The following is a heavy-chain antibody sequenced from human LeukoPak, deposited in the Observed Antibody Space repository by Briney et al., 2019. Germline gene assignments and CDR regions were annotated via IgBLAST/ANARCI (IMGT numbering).Heavy chain of an antibody. Sequence: GGSLRLSCTVSGFLVTSTHMDWVRQAPGEGPEWVGIIYDDGGTDHAESVKGRFTISRDNSKNTMYLQMNSLRPEDSAVYYCARDRAGRRSSWVEFDLWGQGMLVTVSS. CDR3: ARDRAGRRSSWVEFDL. J-gene: IGHJ5*02. V-gene: IGHV3-53*05. D-gene: IGHD3-10*01. CDR1: GFLVTSTH. CDR2: IYDDGGT.